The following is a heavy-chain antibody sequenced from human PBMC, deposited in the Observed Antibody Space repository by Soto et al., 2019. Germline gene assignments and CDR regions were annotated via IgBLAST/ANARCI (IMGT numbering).Heavy chain of an antibody. Sequence: SVKVSCKASGGTFSSYAISWVRQASGQGLEWMGGIIPIFGTANYAQKFQGRVTITADKSTSTAYMELSSLRSEDTAVYYCASGLLLDYYDSSGYSDAFDIWGQGTMVTVSS. J-gene: IGHJ3*02. CDR1: GGTFSSYA. CDR2: IIPIFGTA. CDR3: ASGLLLDYYDSSGYSDAFDI. D-gene: IGHD3-22*01. V-gene: IGHV1-69*06.